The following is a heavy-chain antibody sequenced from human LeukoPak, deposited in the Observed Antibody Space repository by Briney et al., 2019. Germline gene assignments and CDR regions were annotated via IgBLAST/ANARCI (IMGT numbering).Heavy chain of an antibody. CDR1: GFTFSSYS. J-gene: IGHJ4*02. D-gene: IGHD1-7*01. CDR2: ISSSSSYI. Sequence: GGSLRLSCAASGFTFSSYSMNWVRQAPGKGLEWVSSISSSSSYIYYADSVRGRFTISRDNAKNSLYLQMNSLRAEDAAVYYCARDPTGTTEFSWGQGTLVTVSS. CDR3: ARDPTGTTEFS. V-gene: IGHV3-21*01.